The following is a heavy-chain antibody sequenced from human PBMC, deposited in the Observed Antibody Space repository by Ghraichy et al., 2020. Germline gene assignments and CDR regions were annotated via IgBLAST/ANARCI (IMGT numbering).Heavy chain of an antibody. D-gene: IGHD6-19*01. V-gene: IGHV3-53*01. Sequence: GEPLNISCAVSGLSVNDHYMNWVRQAPGEGLEWVAILYYGAGSTAYAASVKGRFTISRDNSKNTLFLQMNGLRVEDTAVYYCARGQQWLGRPSALDIWGQGTLVSVSS. CDR1: GLSVNDHY. CDR2: LYYGAGST. CDR3: ARGQQWLGRPSALDI. J-gene: IGHJ3*02.